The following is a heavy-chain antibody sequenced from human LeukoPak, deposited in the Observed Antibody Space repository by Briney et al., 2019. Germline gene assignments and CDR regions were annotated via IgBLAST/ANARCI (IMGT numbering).Heavy chain of an antibody. D-gene: IGHD3-22*01. J-gene: IGHJ3*02. Sequence: GGSLRLSCAASGFTLSDNYMNWIRQAPGKGLEWVSYISSGGTTIYYADSMKGRFTISRDNSKNTLYLQMNSLRAEDTAVYYCAKEWPKWLPMGSDAFDIWGQGTMVTVSS. CDR2: ISSGGTTI. CDR1: GFTLSDNY. CDR3: AKEWPKWLPMGSDAFDI. V-gene: IGHV3-11*04.